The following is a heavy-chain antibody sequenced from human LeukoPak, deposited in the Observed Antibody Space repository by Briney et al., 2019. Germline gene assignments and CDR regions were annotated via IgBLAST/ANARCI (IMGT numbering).Heavy chain of an antibody. J-gene: IGHJ5*02. CDR1: VFTFSSYA. V-gene: IGHV3-30*04. Sequence: GGSLRLSCAASVFTFSSYAMHWVRQAPGKGLEGVAVISYDGSNKYYADSVKGRFTISRDNPKNTLYLQMNSLRAEDTAVYYCARDHGVVVGWFDPWGQGTLVTVSS. CDR2: ISYDGSNK. D-gene: IGHD2-21*01. CDR3: ARDHGVVVGWFDP.